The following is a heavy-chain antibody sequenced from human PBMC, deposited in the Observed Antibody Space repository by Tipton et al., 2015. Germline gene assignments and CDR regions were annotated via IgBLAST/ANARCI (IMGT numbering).Heavy chain of an antibody. J-gene: IGHJ4*02. V-gene: IGHV4-30-4*01. CDR2: ISDTGST. CDR1: GGSINSGDYY. Sequence: TLSLTCTVSGGSINSGDYYWSWIRQPPGKGLEWIGYISDTGSTYYNPSLKSRVTISVDTSKNQFSLRLSSVTAADTAVYYCARTLVVVAATPGESDYWGQGTLVTVSS. D-gene: IGHD2-15*01. CDR3: ARTLVVVAATPGESDY.